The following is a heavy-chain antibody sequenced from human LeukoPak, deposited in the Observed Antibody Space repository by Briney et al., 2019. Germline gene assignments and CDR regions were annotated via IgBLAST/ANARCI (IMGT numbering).Heavy chain of an antibody. J-gene: IGHJ4*02. Sequence: GGSLRLSCAASGFSFSSYAIHWVRQAPGKGLEWVSAISGSGDSTYYPDAVKGRFTISRDNSKNTLYLQMGSLRVEDTAVYYCAKDLSYYDSSGYPDYWGQGTLVTVSS. CDR3: AKDLSYYDSSGYPDY. D-gene: IGHD3-22*01. V-gene: IGHV3-23*01. CDR2: ISGSGDST. CDR1: GFSFSSYA.